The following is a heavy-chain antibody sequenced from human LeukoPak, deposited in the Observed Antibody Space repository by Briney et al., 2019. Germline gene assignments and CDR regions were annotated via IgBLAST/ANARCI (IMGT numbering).Heavy chain of an antibody. V-gene: IGHV1-2*02. D-gene: IGHD2-15*01. CDR2: INPNSGGT. J-gene: IGHJ4*02. Sequence: GASVKVSCKASGYTFTGYYMHWVRQAPGQGLEWMGWINPNSGGTNYAQKFQGRVTMTRDTSISTAYMELSRLRSDDTAVYYCARVGGYCRGGSCYGYYFDYWGQGTLVTVSS. CDR1: GYTFTGYY. CDR3: ARVGGYCRGGSCYGYYFDY.